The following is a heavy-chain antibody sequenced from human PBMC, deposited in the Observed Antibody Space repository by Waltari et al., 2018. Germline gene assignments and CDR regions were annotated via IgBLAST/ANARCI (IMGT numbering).Heavy chain of an antibody. D-gene: IGHD6-19*01. CDR1: GGSFSGYY. V-gene: IGHV4-34*01. CDR3: ARAGAWYAFDI. Sequence: QVQLQQWGAGLLKPSETLSLTCAVYGGSFSGYYWSGIRQPPGKGLEWIGEINKSGSTNDTPSLKSRVSISIDTSKNQFSLKLSSVTAADTAVYYCARAGAWYAFDIWGQGTMVTVSS. CDR2: INKSGST. J-gene: IGHJ3*02.